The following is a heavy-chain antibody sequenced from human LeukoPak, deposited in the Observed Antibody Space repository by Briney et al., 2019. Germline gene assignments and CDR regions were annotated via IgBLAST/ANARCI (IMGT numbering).Heavy chain of an antibody. D-gene: IGHD3-10*01. CDR1: GFTFSNYA. CDR2: IIGTGTKT. V-gene: IGHV3-23*01. CDR3: ARTPGGSGNFFDY. J-gene: IGHJ4*02. Sequence: GGSLRLSCAASGFTFSNYAMIWVRQAPGKGLEWVSVIIGTGTKTHYADSVKGRFTISRDNPKNTLYLQMNCLRAEDTAVYYCARTPGGSGNFFDYWGQGTLVTVSS.